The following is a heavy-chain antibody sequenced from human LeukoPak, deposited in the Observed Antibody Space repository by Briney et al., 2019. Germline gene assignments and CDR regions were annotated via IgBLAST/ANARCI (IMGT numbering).Heavy chain of an antibody. CDR1: GGIFSSYA. CDR2: IMPILGIA. Sequence: SVKVSCKAVGGIFSSYAISWVRQAAGQGLEWMARIMPILGIANYAEKFQGRVTITADKSTSTAYMELSRLRSEDTAVYYCASRGLIDCAGRSDAFDIWGQGTTVTVSS. D-gene: IGHD3-10*01. J-gene: IGHJ3*02. CDR3: ASRGLIDCAGRSDAFDI. V-gene: IGHV1-69*04.